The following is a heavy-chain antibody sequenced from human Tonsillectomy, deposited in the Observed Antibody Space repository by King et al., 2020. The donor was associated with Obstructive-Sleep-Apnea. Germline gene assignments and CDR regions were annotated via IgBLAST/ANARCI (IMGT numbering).Heavy chain of an antibody. D-gene: IGHD3-22*01. Sequence: GQLQESGPGLVKPSETLSLTCTVSGGSISSYYCCWIRQPPGKVLEWVGYVDYSGSTNYNPSLKSRVTISVDTSTNQFSLKLSSVTAADTAVYYCARNNYYDSSGYYQFDYWGQGTLVTVSS. CDR3: ARNNYYDSSGYYQFDY. J-gene: IGHJ4*02. CDR2: VDYSGST. CDR1: GGSISSYY. V-gene: IGHV4-59*08.